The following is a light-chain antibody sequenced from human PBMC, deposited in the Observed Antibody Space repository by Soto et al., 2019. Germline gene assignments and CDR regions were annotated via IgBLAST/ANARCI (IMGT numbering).Light chain of an antibody. Sequence: DTQMTQSPSSLSASVGDRVTIACRAGQSVRDYLNWYQQKPGKAPRLLIYAASSLQSGVPSRFSGSGSGTEFTLTISSLQPEDFATYYCQQSYSTPWTLGQGTKVDIK. CDR2: AAS. CDR3: QQSYSTPWT. CDR1: QSVRDY. V-gene: IGKV1-39*01. J-gene: IGKJ1*01.